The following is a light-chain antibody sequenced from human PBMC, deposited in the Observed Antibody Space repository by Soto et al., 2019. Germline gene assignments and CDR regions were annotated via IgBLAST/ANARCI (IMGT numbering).Light chain of an antibody. Sequence: EIVLTQSPGTLSLSPGKRATLSCRASQSVSSSYLAWYQQKPGQAPRLLIYGASSRATGIPDRFSGSASGTDFTLTISGLEPEDFAVYYCQQYGSSPLTFGGGTKVEIK. CDR2: GAS. CDR3: QQYGSSPLT. V-gene: IGKV3-20*01. J-gene: IGKJ4*01. CDR1: QSVSSSY.